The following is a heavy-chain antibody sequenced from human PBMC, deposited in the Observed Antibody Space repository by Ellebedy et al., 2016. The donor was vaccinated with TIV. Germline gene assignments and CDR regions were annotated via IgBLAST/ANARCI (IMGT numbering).Heavy chain of an antibody. CDR2: VYPKSGGT. Sequence: AASVKVSCKASGYTFTGEYYMHWVRQAPGQGLEWVGWVYPKSGGTKYAQRFQGRVTMTRDTSISTAYMELTRLRSVDTAVYYCERASGYYGARFYYWGQGTLVTVSS. CDR3: ERASGYYGARFYY. D-gene: IGHD3-22*01. CDR1: GYTFTGEYY. V-gene: IGHV1-2*02. J-gene: IGHJ4*02.